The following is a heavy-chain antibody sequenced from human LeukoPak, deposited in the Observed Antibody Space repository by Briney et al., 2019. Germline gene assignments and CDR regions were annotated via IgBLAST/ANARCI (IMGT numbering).Heavy chain of an antibody. D-gene: IGHD3-22*01. CDR1: GGSSHNYY. CDR3: ARESGYYYDTSGYTFDY. J-gene: IGHJ4*02. V-gene: IGHV4-4*07. CDR2: IYTSGST. Sequence: PSETLSLTCTVSGGSSHNYYWSWIRQSAGKGLEWIGRIYTSGSTNYNPSPKSRVSMSVDTSKNQFSLRLRSVTAADTAVYYCARESGYYYDTSGYTFDYWGQGILVTVSS.